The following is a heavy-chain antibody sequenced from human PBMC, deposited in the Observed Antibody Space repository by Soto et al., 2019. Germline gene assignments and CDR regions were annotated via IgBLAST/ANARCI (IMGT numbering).Heavy chain of an antibody. CDR1: GGSVSSGSYY. D-gene: IGHD3-22*01. J-gene: IGHJ4*02. CDR2: IYYSGST. CDR3: AREKNFITMIGRDYFDY. V-gene: IGHV4-61*01. Sequence: KTSETLSLTCTVSGGSVSSGSYYWSWIRQPPGKGLEWIGYIYYSGSTNYNPSLKSRVTISVDTSKNQFSLKLSSVTAADTAVYYCAREKNFITMIGRDYFDYWGQGTLVTVSS.